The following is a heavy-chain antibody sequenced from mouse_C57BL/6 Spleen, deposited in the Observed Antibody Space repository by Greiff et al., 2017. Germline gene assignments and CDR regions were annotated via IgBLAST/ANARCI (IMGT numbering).Heavy chain of an antibody. CDR1: GYTFTSYW. CDR2: IYPGSGST. CDR3: ARGYYNN. Sequence: QVQLQQPGAELVKPGASVMMFCKASGYTFTSYWITWVKQRPGQGLEWIGDIYPGSGSTNYNEKFKSKATLTVDTSSSTANMQLSRLTSEDSAVYCSARGYYNNWGTGTTVAVSS. V-gene: IGHV1-55*01. J-gene: IGHJ1*03.